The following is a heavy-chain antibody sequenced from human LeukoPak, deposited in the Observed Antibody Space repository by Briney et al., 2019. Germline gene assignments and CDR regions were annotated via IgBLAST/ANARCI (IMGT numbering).Heavy chain of an antibody. CDR3: ARGGGDY. CDR2: IKQDGSDK. D-gene: IGHD1-26*01. CDR1: GFTFSDYW. Sequence: GGSLRLSCVASGFTFSDYWITWVRQAPGKGLEWVANIKQDGSDKKYVDSVKGRFTISRDNAKNSLYLQMDSLGDEDTAVYYCARGGGDYWGQGTLVTVTS. V-gene: IGHV3-7*01. J-gene: IGHJ4*02.